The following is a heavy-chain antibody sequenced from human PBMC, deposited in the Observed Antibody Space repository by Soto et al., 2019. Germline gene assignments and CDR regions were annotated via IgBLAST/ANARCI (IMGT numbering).Heavy chain of an antibody. D-gene: IGHD3-16*02. CDR3: ARDRRDDYNWGSYRYAFQH. CDR2: ISAYNGNT. Sequence: ASVKVSCKASGYTFNTYGFSWVRQAPGQGLEWMGWISAYNGNTNYAQNLQGRVTMTTDTSTSTAYMEMRSLRSDDTAVYYCARDRRDDYNWGSYRYAFQHWGQGTLVTVSS. CDR1: GYTFNTYG. V-gene: IGHV1-18*01. J-gene: IGHJ1*01.